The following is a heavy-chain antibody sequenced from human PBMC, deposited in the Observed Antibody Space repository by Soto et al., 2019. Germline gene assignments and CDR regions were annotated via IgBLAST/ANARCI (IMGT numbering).Heavy chain of an antibody. V-gene: IGHV1-18*01. CDR1: GYTFTNFG. J-gene: IGHJ5*02. D-gene: IGHD3-9*01. CDR2: ISAYIDER. Sequence: QVQLVQSGGEMKKPGASVKVSCKASGYTFTNFGISWVRQAPGQGPEWVGWISAYIDERNYAQKFRGRVIMTTDTSTSTAYMELRTLTSDDTAVYYCARDYDIWGEDWFDPWGQGTLVTVSS. CDR3: ARDYDIWGEDWFDP.